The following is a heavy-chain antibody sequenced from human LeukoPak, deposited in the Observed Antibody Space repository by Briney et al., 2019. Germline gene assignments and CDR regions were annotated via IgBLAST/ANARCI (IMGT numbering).Heavy chain of an antibody. V-gene: IGHV3-30*02. CDR1: GFTFSSYG. J-gene: IGHJ4*02. CDR3: ASSGSYGY. CDR2: IRCDGSNK. D-gene: IGHD1-26*01. Sequence: GGSLRLSCAASGFTFSSYGMHWVRQAPGKGLEWVSFIRCDGSNKYYADSVKGRFTISRDNSKNTLYLQMNSLRAEETAVYYCASSGSYGYWGQGTLVTVSS.